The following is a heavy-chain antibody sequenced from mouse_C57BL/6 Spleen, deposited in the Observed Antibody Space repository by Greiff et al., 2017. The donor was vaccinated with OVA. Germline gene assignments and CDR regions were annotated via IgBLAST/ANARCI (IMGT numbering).Heavy chain of an antibody. CDR1: GFTFTDYY. J-gene: IGHJ2*01. V-gene: IGHV7-3*01. D-gene: IGHD2-10*01. Sequence: EVHLVESGGGLVQPGGSLSLSCAASGFTFTDYYMSWVRQPPGKALEWLGFIRNKANGYTTEYSASVKGRFTISRDNSQSILYLQMNALRAEDSATYYCARSPLLLYYFDYWGQGTTLTVSS. CDR3: ARSPLLLYYFDY. CDR2: IRNKANGYTT.